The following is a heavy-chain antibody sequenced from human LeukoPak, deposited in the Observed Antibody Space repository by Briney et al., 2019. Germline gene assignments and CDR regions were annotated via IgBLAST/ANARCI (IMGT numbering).Heavy chain of an antibody. V-gene: IGHV3-15*01. CDR1: GFTFGNAW. CDR2: IKSKTDGGTT. J-gene: IGHJ4*02. Sequence: GGSLRLSCAASGFTFGNAWMSWVRQAPGKGLEWVGRIKSKTDGGTTDYAAPVKGRFTISRDDSKNTLYLQMNSLKTEDTAVYYCTTDPPRGPPYYFDYWGQGTLVTVSS. CDR3: TTDPPRGPPYYFDY.